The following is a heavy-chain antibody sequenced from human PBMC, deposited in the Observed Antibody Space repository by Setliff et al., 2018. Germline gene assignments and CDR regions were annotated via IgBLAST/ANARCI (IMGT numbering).Heavy chain of an antibody. Sequence: GASVKVSCKASGHSLTSNHFHWGRQAPGKGLEWMGTINPNDGYTIYAPAFQGRVAMTRDTSINTAYMELSSLRYDDTAVYYCARVPQEALYYYDRGHYIDYWGQGTLVTVSS. J-gene: IGHJ4*02. CDR1: GHSLTSNH. CDR2: INPNDGYT. V-gene: IGHV1-2*02. CDR3: ARVPQEALYYYDRGHYIDY. D-gene: IGHD3-22*01.